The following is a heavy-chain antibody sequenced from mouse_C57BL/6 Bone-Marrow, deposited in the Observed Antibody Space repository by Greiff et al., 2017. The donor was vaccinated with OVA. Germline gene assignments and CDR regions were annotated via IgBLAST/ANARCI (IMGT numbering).Heavy chain of an antibody. J-gene: IGHJ4*01. CDR3: VRHLHYAMDY. CDR1: GFSFNTYA. CDR2: IRSKSNNYAT. D-gene: IGHD2-1*01. Sequence: EVQVVESGGGLVQPKGSLKLSCAASGFSFNTYAMNWVRQAPGKGLEWVARIRSKSNNYATYYADSVKDRFTISRDDSESMLYLQMNNLKTEDTAMYYCVRHLHYAMDYWGQGTSVTVSS. V-gene: IGHV10-1*01.